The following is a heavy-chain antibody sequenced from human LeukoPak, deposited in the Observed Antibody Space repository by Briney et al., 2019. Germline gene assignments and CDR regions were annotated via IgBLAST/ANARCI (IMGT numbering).Heavy chain of an antibody. CDR2: MNPNSGNT. J-gene: IGHJ5*02. CDR3: ARGLPFSKGSCYTP. V-gene: IGHV1-8*01. D-gene: IGHD2-2*02. CDR1: GYTFTRYD. Sequence: ASVKVSCKASGYTFTRYDINWVRQATGQGLEGMGWMNPNSGNTGYAQKFQGRVTMTRNTSISTAYMELSSLRSEDTAVYYCARGLPFSKGSCYTPWGQGTLVTVSS.